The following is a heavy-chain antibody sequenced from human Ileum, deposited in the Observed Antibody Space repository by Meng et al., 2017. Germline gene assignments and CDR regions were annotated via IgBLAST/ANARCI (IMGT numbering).Heavy chain of an antibody. CDR1: GDTFTSCA. Sequence: HAHLGQSGAEFKNTVVLVKVFGKAAGDTFTSCAITWVRQSPGQVLECRAWINTNTGNPTYAQGFTGWFVSSLETSFSTAYLQIRSLKVEVIAVDYCASGDSYGYVGIDYWGQETLVTVSS. CDR2: INTNTGNP. J-gene: IGHJ4*02. D-gene: IGHD5-18*01. CDR3: ASGDSYGYVGIDY. V-gene: IGHV7-4-1*02.